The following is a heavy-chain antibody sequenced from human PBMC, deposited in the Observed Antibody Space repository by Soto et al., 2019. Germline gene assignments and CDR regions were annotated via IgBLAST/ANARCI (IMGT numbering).Heavy chain of an antibody. Sequence: SVNXSCKASGGTFSSYCVSWVRQAPGQGLEWMGGIIPIFGTANYAQKFQGRVTITADESTSTAYMELGRLRSDDTAVYYCARGKTGDWGRVSFDIWGQGTMVTVSS. CDR2: IIPIFGTA. CDR3: ARGKTGDWGRVSFDI. CDR1: GGTFSSYC. V-gene: IGHV1-69*01. J-gene: IGHJ3*02. D-gene: IGHD7-27*01.